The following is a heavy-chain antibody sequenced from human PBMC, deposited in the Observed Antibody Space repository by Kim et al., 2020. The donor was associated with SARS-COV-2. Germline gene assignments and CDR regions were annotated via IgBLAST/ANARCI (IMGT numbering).Heavy chain of an antibody. Sequence: GGSLRLSCAASGFTFSGYGMHWVRQAPGKGLEWVAIIWFDGGKKYHADSVKGRFTISRDNSKNTLYLQMNSLSAEDTAVYYCARGYSPFDYWGQGTLVTV. CDR3: ARGYSPFDY. CDR2: IWFDGGKK. CDR1: GFTFSGYG. V-gene: IGHV3-33*01. J-gene: IGHJ4*02. D-gene: IGHD5-18*01.